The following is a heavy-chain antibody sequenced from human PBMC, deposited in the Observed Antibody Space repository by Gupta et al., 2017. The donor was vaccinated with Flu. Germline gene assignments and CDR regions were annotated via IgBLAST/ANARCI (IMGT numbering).Heavy chain of an antibody. CDR2: LALSGRNI. J-gene: IGHJ6*03. Sequence: APGKGLEWVSGLALSGRNIGYADSVKGRFTISRDHAKNSLYLQMNDLRPEDTALYFCARDVGTNWNYYYYMDVWGKGTTVTV. CDR3: ARDVGTNWNYYYYMDV. V-gene: IGHV3-9*01. D-gene: IGHD1-1*01.